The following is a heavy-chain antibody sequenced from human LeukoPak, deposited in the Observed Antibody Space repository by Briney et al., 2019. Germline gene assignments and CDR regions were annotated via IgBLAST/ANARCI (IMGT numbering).Heavy chain of an antibody. V-gene: IGHV1-46*01. J-gene: IGHJ6*02. D-gene: IGHD2-15*01. CDR2: IHPSGGST. Sequence: ASVKVSCKASGYTFTSYYMHWVRQAPGQGLEWMGIIHPSGGSTSYAQKFQGRVTMTRDTSTSTVYMELSSLRSEDTAVYYCARDPTLYCSGGSCYGMDVWGQGTTVTVSS. CDR1: GYTFTSYY. CDR3: ARDPTLYCSGGSCYGMDV.